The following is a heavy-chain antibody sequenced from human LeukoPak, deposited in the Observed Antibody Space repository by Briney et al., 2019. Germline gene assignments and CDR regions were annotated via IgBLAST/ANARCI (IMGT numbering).Heavy chain of an antibody. Sequence: SETLSLTCAVYGGSITGYYWSWIRQPPGKGLEWVGEIHYTGATSYNPSLKSRATISIDTSKNQVSLKLSSVTAADTAVYYCARWAWIQLWFPWGQGTLVTVSS. D-gene: IGHD5-18*01. J-gene: IGHJ5*02. CDR1: GGSITGYY. V-gene: IGHV4-34*01. CDR2: IHYTGAT. CDR3: ARWAWIQLWFP.